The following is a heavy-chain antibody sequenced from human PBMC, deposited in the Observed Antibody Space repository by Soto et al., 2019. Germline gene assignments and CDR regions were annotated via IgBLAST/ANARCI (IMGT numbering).Heavy chain of an antibody. V-gene: IGHV4-31*03. CDR2: IYYSGST. CDR1: GGSISSGGYY. CDR3: ARDGVGLGATHSWFDP. Sequence: QVQLQESGPVLVKPSQTLSLTCTVSGGSISSGGYYWSWIRQHPGKGLEWIGYIYYSGSTYYNPYIKSRVTISVDTSKNQFSLKLSSVTAADTAVYYCARDGVGLGATHSWFDPWGQGTLVTVSS. J-gene: IGHJ5*02. D-gene: IGHD1-26*01.